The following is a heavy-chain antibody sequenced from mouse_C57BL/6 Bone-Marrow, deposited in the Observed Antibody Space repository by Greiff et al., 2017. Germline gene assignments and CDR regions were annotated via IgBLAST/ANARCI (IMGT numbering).Heavy chain of an antibody. CDR3: ARSLYYDSSYNY. Sequence: QVQLQQSGAELVMPGASVKLSCKASGYTFTSYWMHWVKQRPGQGLEWIGEIDPSDSYTNYNQKFKGKSTLTVDKSSSTAYMQLSSLTSEDSAVYYGARSLYYDSSYNYWGQGTTLTVSS. V-gene: IGHV1-69*01. CDR2: IDPSDSYT. CDR1: GYTFTSYW. D-gene: IGHD1-1*01. J-gene: IGHJ2*01.